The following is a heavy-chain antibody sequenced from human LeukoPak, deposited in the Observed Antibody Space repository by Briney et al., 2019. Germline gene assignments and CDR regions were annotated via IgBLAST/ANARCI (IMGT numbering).Heavy chain of an antibody. CDR2: IYTSGSD. J-gene: IGHJ4*02. Sequence: SETLSLTCTVSGVSISDYYWSWIRQPPRKELEWVGYIYTSGSDDYNPSLKSRVTISLDTSKKQFSLNLTSVTAADTAVYYCASQRGGQLMNWGQGTLVTVSS. V-gene: IGHV4-4*08. CDR3: ASQRGGQLMN. CDR1: GVSISDYY. D-gene: IGHD6-6*01.